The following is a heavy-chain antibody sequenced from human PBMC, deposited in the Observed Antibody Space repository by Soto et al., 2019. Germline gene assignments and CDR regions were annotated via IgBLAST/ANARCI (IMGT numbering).Heavy chain of an antibody. D-gene: IGHD3-9*01. Sequence: HPGGSLKLSCAASGFTFSIYWMHWVRQAPGKGLVWVSRINSDGSSTSYADSVKGRFTISRDNAKNTLYLQMNSLRAEDTAVYYCARWARSSPDWSYYYYYLDVWGKGTTVTVSS. CDR2: INSDGSST. CDR3: ARWARSSPDWSYYYYYLDV. J-gene: IGHJ6*03. CDR1: GFTFSIYW. V-gene: IGHV3-74*01.